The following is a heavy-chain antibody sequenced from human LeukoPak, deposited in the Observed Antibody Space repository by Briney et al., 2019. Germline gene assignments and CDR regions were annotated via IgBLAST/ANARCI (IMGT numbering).Heavy chain of an antibody. CDR1: GFTFSDYY. D-gene: IGHD6-19*01. J-gene: IGHJ6*03. Sequence: GGSLRLACAASGFTFSDYYMGWIRQAPGKGLEWVSYITSNGNSVYYAASVKGRFTITRDNAKNSLYLQMNSLRAEDTAVYYCARDPQYSSGWYSDYYMDVWGKGTTVTVSS. CDR2: ITSNGNSV. CDR3: ARDPQYSSGWYSDYYMDV. V-gene: IGHV3-11*04.